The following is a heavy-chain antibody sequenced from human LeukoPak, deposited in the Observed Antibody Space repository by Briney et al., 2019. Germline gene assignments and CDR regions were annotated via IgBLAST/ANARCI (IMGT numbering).Heavy chain of an antibody. CDR1: GYSFTNYA. D-gene: IGHD3-3*01. V-gene: IGHV7-4-1*02. CDR3: ATRITIDNYVEGDY. Sequence: ASVTVSFKSSGYSFTNYAMNWVRQAPGQGLAWVAWINTKTGNPTYAQGFTRRFVLSLDTSVSTAFLQITSLTAEDTAVYYCATRITIDNYVEGDYWGQGTLVTVSS. J-gene: IGHJ4*02. CDR2: INTKTGNP.